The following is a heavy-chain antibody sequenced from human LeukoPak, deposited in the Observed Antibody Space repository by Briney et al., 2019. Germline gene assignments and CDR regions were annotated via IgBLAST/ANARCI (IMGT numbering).Heavy chain of an antibody. J-gene: IGHJ4*02. CDR3: ARLFTPGDIVVVVAGLDY. CDR1: GYSFTSYW. Sequence: HGESLKISCKGSGYSFTSYWIGWVRQMPGKGLEWMGIIYPGDSDTRYSPSFQGQVTISADKSISTAYLQWSSLKASDTAMYYCARLFTPGDIVVVVAGLDYWGQGTLVTVSS. D-gene: IGHD2-15*01. CDR2: IYPGDSDT. V-gene: IGHV5-51*01.